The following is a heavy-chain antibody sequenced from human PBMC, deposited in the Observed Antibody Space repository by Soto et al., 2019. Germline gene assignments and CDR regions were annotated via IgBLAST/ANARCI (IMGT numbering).Heavy chain of an antibody. V-gene: IGHV2-5*02. CDR1: GFSLSTSGVG. CDR3: AHLPWKQLWPRAPVVY. J-gene: IGHJ4*02. D-gene: IGHD5-18*01. CDR2: IFWDDDK. Sequence: GPTLVNPTQTLTLTCTFSGFSLSTSGVGVGWIRQPPGKALEWLALIFWDDDKRYSPSLKRRLTITKDTSKNQLVLTMTNMDPVDTATYYCAHLPWKQLWPRAPVVYWGQGTPVTVSS.